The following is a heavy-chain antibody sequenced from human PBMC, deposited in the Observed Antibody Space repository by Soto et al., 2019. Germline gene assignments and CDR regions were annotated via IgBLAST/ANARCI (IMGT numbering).Heavy chain of an antibody. CDR1: GYSFTSYW. D-gene: IGHD6-6*01. CDR3: AMGIAARPRYHAFDI. V-gene: IGHV5-51*01. Sequence: PXESLKISFKGSGYSFTSYWIGWVRQIPGKGLEWMGIIYPGDSDTRYSPSFQGQVTISADKSISTAYLQWSSLKASDTAMYYCAMGIAARPRYHAFDIWGQGTMVTVSS. J-gene: IGHJ3*02. CDR2: IYPGDSDT.